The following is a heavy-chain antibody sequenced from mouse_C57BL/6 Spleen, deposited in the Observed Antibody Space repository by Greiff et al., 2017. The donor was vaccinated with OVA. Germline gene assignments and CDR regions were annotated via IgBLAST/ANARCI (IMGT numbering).Heavy chain of an antibody. CDR3: ASGGSSGYVFFDY. Sequence: EVQLQQSGPELVKPGASVKISCKASGYTFTDYYMNWVKQSHGKSLEWIGDINPNNGGTSYNQKFKGKATLTVDKSSSTAYMELRSLTSEDSAVYYCASGGSSGYVFFDYWGQGTTLTVSS. CDR1: GYTFTDYY. V-gene: IGHV1-26*01. CDR2: INPNNGGT. J-gene: IGHJ2*01. D-gene: IGHD3-2*02.